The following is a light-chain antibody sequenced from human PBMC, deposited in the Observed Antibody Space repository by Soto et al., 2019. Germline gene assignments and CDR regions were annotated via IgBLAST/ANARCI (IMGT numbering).Light chain of an antibody. J-gene: IGKJ2*01. CDR1: QGISNS. CDR3: RKYNSAPYT. Sequence: DIQMTQSPSSLSASVGDRVTITFRASQGISNSLAWYQQKPGKVPKLLIYAASTLQSGVPSRFSVSGSGTDFTLTISSLQPEDVATYYCRKYNSAPYTFGQGTKLEIK. CDR2: AAS. V-gene: IGKV1-27*01.